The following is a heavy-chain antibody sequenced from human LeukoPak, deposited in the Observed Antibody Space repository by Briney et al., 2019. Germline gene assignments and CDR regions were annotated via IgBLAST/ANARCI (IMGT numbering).Heavy chain of an antibody. CDR1: GASISSYY. D-gene: IGHD3-22*01. J-gene: IGHJ4*02. CDR3: ARENPSGYYNRPIDY. Sequence: PSETLSLTCTVSGASISSYYWSWIRQPPGKGLEWIGDTYYSGSIKYNPSLKSRVTMSVDTSKNQFSLKLSSVTAADTAIYYCARENPSGYYNRPIDYWGQGTLVTVSS. V-gene: IGHV4-59*01. CDR2: TYYSGSI.